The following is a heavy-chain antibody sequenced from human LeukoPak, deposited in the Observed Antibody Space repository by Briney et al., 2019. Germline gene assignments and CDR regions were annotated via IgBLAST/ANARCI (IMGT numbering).Heavy chain of an antibody. V-gene: IGHV4-39*07. CDR3: ARDRWNDVPFDY. D-gene: IGHD1-1*01. CDR2: IFYRGST. CDR1: GGSISTSRYQ. Sequence: SETLSLTCNVSGGSISTSRYQWGWIRQPPGKGLEWIGTIFYRGSTYYNPSLRSRVTISVDTSKNQFSLKLTSVTAADTAVYYCARDRWNDVPFDYWGQGTLVTVSS. J-gene: IGHJ4*02.